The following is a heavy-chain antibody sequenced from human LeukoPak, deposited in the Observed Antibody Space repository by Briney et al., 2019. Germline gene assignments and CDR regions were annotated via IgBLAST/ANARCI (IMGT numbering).Heavy chain of an antibody. D-gene: IGHD4-11*01. CDR3: AATHSNYAGNRFDP. Sequence: SETLSLTCTVSGSSINGHYWSWLRQPPGKGLEWIGYIYNNGTTNYSPSLKSRVTISVDTSKNQFSLNLSSVTAADTAVYYCAATHSNYAGNRFDPWGQGTLVTVSS. J-gene: IGHJ5*02. CDR1: GSSINGHY. V-gene: IGHV4-59*11. CDR2: IYNNGTT.